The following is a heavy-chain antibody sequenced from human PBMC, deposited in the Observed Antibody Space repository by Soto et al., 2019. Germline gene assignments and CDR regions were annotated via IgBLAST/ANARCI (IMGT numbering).Heavy chain of an antibody. Sequence: SETLSLTCTVSGASIGSYYWSWIRQPPGKGLEWIGYIHYSGSTKYNPSLKSRVTISIDTSKNQFSLKLSSVTAADAAVYYCARVGWTTVGYYFDYWGQGALVTVSS. CDR2: IHYSGST. D-gene: IGHD4-17*01. V-gene: IGHV4-59*01. CDR3: ARVGWTTVGYYFDY. CDR1: GASIGSYY. J-gene: IGHJ4*02.